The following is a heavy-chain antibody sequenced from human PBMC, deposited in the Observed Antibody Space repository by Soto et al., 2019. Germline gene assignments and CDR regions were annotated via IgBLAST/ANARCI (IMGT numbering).Heavy chain of an antibody. CDR2: IYYSGST. Sequence: SETLSLTCTVSGGSISSGGYYWSWIRQHTGKGLEWIGYIYYSGSTYYNPSLKSRVTISVDTSKNQFSLNLSSVTAADTAVYYCARDRKITIFGVVRESDYYSYMDVWGKGTTVTVSS. J-gene: IGHJ6*03. V-gene: IGHV4-31*03. CDR3: ARDRKITIFGVVRESDYYSYMDV. CDR1: GGSISSGGYY. D-gene: IGHD3-3*01.